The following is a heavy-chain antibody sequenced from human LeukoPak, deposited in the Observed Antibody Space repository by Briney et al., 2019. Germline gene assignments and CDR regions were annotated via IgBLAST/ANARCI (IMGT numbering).Heavy chain of an antibody. CDR1: GNTFTSYY. CDR2: INPSGGGT. Sequence: ASVKVSCKVSGNTFTSYYMHWVRQAPGQGLEWMGIINPSGGGTTYAQKFQGRVTMTRDMSTSTVYMDLSSLRSEDTAVYYCARLEPSLRESTFDYWGQGTLVTVSS. J-gene: IGHJ4*02. D-gene: IGHD5/OR15-5a*01. CDR3: ARLEPSLRESTFDY. V-gene: IGHV1-46*01.